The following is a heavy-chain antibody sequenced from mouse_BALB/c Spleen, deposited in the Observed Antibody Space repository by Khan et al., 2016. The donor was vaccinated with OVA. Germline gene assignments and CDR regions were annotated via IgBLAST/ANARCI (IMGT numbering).Heavy chain of an antibody. CDR2: IYPGDGNT. Sequence: QVQLQQSGAELVRPGSSVKISCKVSGYAFSSYWMNWVKQRPGQGLEWIVQIYPGDGNTHYNGNFKGKATLTADKSSSTAYMQLSSLTSEDSAVYFCARLGYGLAYWGQGTLVTVSA. J-gene: IGHJ3*01. D-gene: IGHD2-2*01. CDR1: GYAFSSYW. V-gene: IGHV1-80*01. CDR3: ARLGYGLAY.